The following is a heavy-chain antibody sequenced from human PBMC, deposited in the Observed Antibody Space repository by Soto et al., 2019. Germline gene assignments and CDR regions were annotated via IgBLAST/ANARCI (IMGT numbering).Heavy chain of an antibody. CDR1: GFTFRTYA. CDR3: ANSRRGLEVDY. V-gene: IGHV3-23*01. D-gene: IGHD1-1*01. J-gene: IGHJ4*02. Sequence: PGGSLRLSCAASGFTFRTYAMHWVRQAPGKGLEWVSGVSNSGGTTDNADFVKGRFTISRDNSKNMLFLQMNSLRVEDTAVYYCANSRRGLEVDYWGQGTLVTVSS. CDR2: VSNSGGTT.